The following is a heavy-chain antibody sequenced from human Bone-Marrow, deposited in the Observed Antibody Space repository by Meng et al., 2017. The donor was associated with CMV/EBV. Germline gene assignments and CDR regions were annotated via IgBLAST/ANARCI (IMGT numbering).Heavy chain of an antibody. CDR1: YSFTNYW. CDR2: IWPGDSDT. Sequence: YSFTNYWIAWVRQMPGKGLEWMGVIWPGDSDTRYSPSLQGQVTISVDKSISTAYLQWSSLKAADTAVYYCARELRYFDWYIKAGFDYWGQGTLVTVSS. J-gene: IGHJ4*02. D-gene: IGHD3-9*01. CDR3: ARELRYFDWYIKAGFDY. V-gene: IGHV5-51*01.